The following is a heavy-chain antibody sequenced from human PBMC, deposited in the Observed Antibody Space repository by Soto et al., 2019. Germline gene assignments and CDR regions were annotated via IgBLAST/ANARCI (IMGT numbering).Heavy chain of an antibody. D-gene: IGHD3-10*01. Sequence: SETLSLTCTVSGGSISSSSYYWGWIRQPPGKGLEWIGSIYYSGSTYYNPSLKSRVTISVDTSKNQFSLKLSSVTAADTAVYYCEGGSGSYHGSGWYRPVDYWGQGTLVTVSS. CDR2: IYYSGST. CDR1: GGSISSSSYY. J-gene: IGHJ4*02. V-gene: IGHV4-39*01. CDR3: EGGSGSYHGSGWYRPVDY.